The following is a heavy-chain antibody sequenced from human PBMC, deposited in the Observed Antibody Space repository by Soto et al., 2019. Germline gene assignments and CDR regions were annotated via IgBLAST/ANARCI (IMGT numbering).Heavy chain of an antibody. CDR1: GYTFTSYY. Sequence: ASVKVSCKASGYTFTSYYMHWVRQAPGQGLEWMGWINPNSGGTNYAQKFQGWVTMTRDTSISTAYMELSRLRSDDTAVYYCTRDQAYNWNYGMDVWGQGTTVTVSS. J-gene: IGHJ6*02. V-gene: IGHV1-2*04. D-gene: IGHD1-20*01. CDR2: INPNSGGT. CDR3: TRDQAYNWNYGMDV.